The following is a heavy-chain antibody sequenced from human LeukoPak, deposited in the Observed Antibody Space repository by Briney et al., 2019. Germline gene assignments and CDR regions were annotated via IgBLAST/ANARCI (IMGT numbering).Heavy chain of an antibody. CDR2: IYSGGNT. CDR3: ARDQGYTFGYGMDV. D-gene: IGHD2-2*02. J-gene: IGHJ6*04. V-gene: IGHV3-53*01. CDR1: GFTVGSNY. Sequence: PGGSLRLSCAASGFTVGSNYMSWVRQAPGKGLEWVSVIYSGGNTYYADSVKGRFTISRDNSKNTLYLQMNSLRAEDTAVYYCARDQGYTFGYGMDVWGKGTTVTVSS.